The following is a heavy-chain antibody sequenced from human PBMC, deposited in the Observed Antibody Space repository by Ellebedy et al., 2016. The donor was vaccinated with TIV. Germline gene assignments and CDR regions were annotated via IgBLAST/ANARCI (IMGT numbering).Heavy chain of an antibody. J-gene: IGHJ6*02. Sequence: GESLKISCAASGFTLADFAMHWVRQVPGKGLEWVSVITRDGTSTYYADSVKGRFTISRDNSKNSLYLQMNSLRSEDTAFYYCAKDQIGATSRDPFYGMDVWGPGTTVTVSS. CDR2: ITRDGTST. D-gene: IGHD1-26*01. CDR1: GFTLADFA. V-gene: IGHV3-43*02. CDR3: AKDQIGATSRDPFYGMDV.